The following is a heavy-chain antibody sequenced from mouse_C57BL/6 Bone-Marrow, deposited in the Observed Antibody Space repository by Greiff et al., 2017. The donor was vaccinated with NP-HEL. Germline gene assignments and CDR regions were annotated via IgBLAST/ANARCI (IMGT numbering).Heavy chain of an antibody. CDR2: INPSSGYT. CDR1: GYTFTSYT. D-gene: IGHD1-1*01. V-gene: IGHV1-4*01. CDR3: ARFDYYGSNLDY. J-gene: IGHJ2*01. Sequence: VQVVESGAELARPGASVKMSCKASGYTFTSYTMHWVKQRPGQGLEWIGYINPSSGYTKYNQKFKDKATLTADKSSSTAYMQLSSLTSEDSAVYYCARFDYYGSNLDYWGQGTTLTVSS.